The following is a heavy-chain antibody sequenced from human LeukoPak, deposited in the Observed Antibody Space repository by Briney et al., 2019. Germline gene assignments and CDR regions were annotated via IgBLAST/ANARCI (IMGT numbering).Heavy chain of an antibody. CDR1: GLRFTPYV. CDR3: AKDDRSNSSTYYFDY. V-gene: IGHV3-23*01. Sequence: GGPLSLPCAASGLRFTPYVLGWVPRAQGRGLEWAPTISGRGGTTYYADSVKGRFTISRDNSKDTLYLEMHGLRVEDTAVYYCAKDDRSNSSTYYFDYWGQGTLVTVSS. J-gene: IGHJ4*02. CDR2: ISGRGGTT. D-gene: IGHD3-22*01.